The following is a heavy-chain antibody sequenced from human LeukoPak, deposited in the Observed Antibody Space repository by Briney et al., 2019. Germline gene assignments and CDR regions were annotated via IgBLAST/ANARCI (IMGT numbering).Heavy chain of an antibody. CDR2: ITASGTAM. D-gene: IGHD1-26*01. V-gene: IGHV3-48*02. J-gene: IGHJ4*02. Sequence: PGGSLRLSCAASGFSFNNYVMSWVRQAPGKGLEWVSHITASGTAMFYADSVKGRFTISRDNAKNSLYLQMNSLRDEDTAVYYCASSGSYRFDYWGQGTLVTVSS. CDR3: ASSGSYRFDY. CDR1: GFSFNNYV.